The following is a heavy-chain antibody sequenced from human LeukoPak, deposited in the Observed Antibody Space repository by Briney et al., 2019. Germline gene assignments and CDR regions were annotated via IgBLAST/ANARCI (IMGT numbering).Heavy chain of an antibody. CDR3: ARGPIVAGLGQTPYNWFDP. V-gene: IGHV4-39*01. CDR1: GGSISSSSYY. J-gene: IGHJ5*02. D-gene: IGHD6-19*01. CDR2: IYYSGST. Sequence: PSETLSLTCTVSGGSISSSSYYWGWIRQPPGKGLEWIGSIYYSGSTYYNPSLKSRVTISVDTSKNQFSLKLSSVTAADTAVYYCARGPIVAGLGQTPYNWFDPWGQGTLVTVSS.